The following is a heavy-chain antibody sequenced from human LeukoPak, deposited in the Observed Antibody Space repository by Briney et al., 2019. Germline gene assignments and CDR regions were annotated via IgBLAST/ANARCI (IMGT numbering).Heavy chain of an antibody. V-gene: IGHV3-66*01. Sequence: GGSLRLSCAASGSTFSSFVMSWVRQAPGKGLEWVSIIYSGGSTYYADSVKGRFTISRDNSKNTLYLQMNSLRAEDTAVYYCASYRYGSSFAFDIWGQGTMVTVSS. CDR3: ASYRYGSSFAFDI. D-gene: IGHD6-6*01. CDR1: GSTFSSFV. J-gene: IGHJ3*02. CDR2: IYSGGST.